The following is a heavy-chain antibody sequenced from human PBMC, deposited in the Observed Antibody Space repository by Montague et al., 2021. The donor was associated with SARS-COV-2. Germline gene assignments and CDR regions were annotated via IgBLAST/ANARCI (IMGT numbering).Heavy chain of an antibody. CDR2: TSGTT. D-gene: IGHD6-6*01. Sequence: TSGTTNXXPSLRSRVTMSVDTSKNQFDLNLNSVTAADTAIYYCARPPTRPLSLDSWGQGTLVTV. CDR3: ARPPTRPLSLDS. V-gene: IGHV4-4*07. J-gene: IGHJ4*02.